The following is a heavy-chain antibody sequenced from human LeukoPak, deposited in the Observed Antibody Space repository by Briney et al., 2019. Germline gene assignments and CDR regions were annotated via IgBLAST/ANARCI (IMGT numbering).Heavy chain of an antibody. CDR3: ARGGNYYDSSIYYYFDY. CDR1: GRTISSYS. V-gene: IGHV4-4*07. CDR2: VYGSGTT. D-gene: IGHD3-22*01. Sequence: AGTLSLTCTVSGRTISSYSLSWIRQPAGKGLEWIGRVYGSGTTFYNPALMSRVTMLVDTSKNQFSLKLSSVTAADTAVYYCARGGNYYDSSIYYYFDYWGEGTLVTVSS. J-gene: IGHJ4*02.